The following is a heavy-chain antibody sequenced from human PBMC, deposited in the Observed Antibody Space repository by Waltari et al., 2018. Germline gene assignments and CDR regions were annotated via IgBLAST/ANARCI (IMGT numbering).Heavy chain of an antibody. CDR3: ARVDRITIFGVVMEPLDP. Sequence: QVQLQESGPGLVKPSETLSLTCTVSGGSISSYYWSWIRQPPGKGLEWIGYIYYSGSTNYNPSLRGRFTISVDTSKNQFSLKLSSVTAADTAVYYCARVDRITIFGVVMEPLDPWGQGTLVTVSS. CDR1: GGSISSYY. D-gene: IGHD3-3*01. J-gene: IGHJ5*02. V-gene: IGHV4-59*01. CDR2: IYYSGST.